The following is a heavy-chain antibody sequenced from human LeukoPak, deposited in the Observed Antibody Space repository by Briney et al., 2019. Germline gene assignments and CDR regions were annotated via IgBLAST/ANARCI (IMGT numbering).Heavy chain of an antibody. CDR3: ASSLSSSWVY. CDR1: GSTFSSYA. D-gene: IGHD6-13*01. J-gene: IGHJ4*02. V-gene: IGHV3-30-3*01. CDR2: ISYDGSNK. Sequence: GGSLRLSCAASGSTFSSYAMHWVRQAPGKGLEWVAVISYDGSNKYYADSVKGRFTISRDNSKNTLYLQMNSLRAEDTAVYYCASSLSSSWVYWGQGTLVTVSS.